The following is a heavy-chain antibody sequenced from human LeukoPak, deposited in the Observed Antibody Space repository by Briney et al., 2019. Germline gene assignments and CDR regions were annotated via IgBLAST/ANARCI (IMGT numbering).Heavy chain of an antibody. Sequence: GGSLRLSCATSGFTFSSNWMSWVRHVPGRGLDWVANIKPDGSAQYYAASVKGRFTVSRDNAKNSLYLQMNSLRVEDTAVYYCARAGYSYGYQSAFDIWGQGTMVTVSS. J-gene: IGHJ3*02. V-gene: IGHV3-7*01. CDR3: ARAGYSYGYQSAFDI. CDR1: GFTFSSNW. CDR2: IKPDGSAQ. D-gene: IGHD5-18*01.